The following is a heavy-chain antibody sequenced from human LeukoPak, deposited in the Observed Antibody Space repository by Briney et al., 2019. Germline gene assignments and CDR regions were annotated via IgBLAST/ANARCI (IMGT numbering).Heavy chain of an antibody. CDR2: ISSSSGTNI. V-gene: IGHV3-48*01. J-gene: IGHJ4*02. CDR1: GFTFSSFN. Sequence: GGSLRLSCAASGFTFSSFNINWVRQAPGKGLEWISYISSSSGTNIYYASSVKGLFIASSDTDNNSYHQKKNSLRAEDTAVYYCARGRIWGISAAGSNFDFWGQGTLVTVSS. CDR3: ARGRIWGISAAGSNFDF. D-gene: IGHD6-13*01.